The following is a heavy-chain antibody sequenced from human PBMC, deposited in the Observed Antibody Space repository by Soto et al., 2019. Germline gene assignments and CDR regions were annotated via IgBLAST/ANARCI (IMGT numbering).Heavy chain of an antibody. CDR1: GYTFTSYG. V-gene: IGHV1-18*01. D-gene: IGHD3-22*01. CDR3: ARDRRYYDSSGPPEYYYYGMDV. Sequence: ASVKVSCKASGYTFTSYGISWVRQAPGQGLEWMGWISAYNGNTNYAQKLQGRVTMTTDTSTSTAYMELRSLRSDDTAVYYCARDRRYYDSSGPPEYYYYGMDVWGQGTTVTVSS. J-gene: IGHJ6*02. CDR2: ISAYNGNT.